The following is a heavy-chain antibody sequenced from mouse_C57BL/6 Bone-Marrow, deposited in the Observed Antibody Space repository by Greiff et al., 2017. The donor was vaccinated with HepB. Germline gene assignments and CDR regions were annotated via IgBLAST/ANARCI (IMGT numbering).Heavy chain of an antibody. D-gene: IGHD2-1*01. J-gene: IGHJ4*01. CDR2: SRNKANDYTT. CDR1: GFTFSDFY. V-gene: IGHV7-1*01. CDR3: ARDANYPMDY. Sequence: EVKVVESGGGLVQSGRSLRLSCAPSGFTFSDFYMEWVRQAPGKGLEWIAASRNKANDYTTEYSASVKGRFIVSRDTSQSILYLQMNALRAEDTAIYYCARDANYPMDYWGQGTSVTVSS.